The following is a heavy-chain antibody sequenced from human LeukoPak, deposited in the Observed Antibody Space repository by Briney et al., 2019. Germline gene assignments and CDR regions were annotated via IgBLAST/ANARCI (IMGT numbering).Heavy chain of an antibody. CDR1: GFTFSSYS. Sequence: GGSLRLSCAASGFTFSSYSMNWVRQAPGEGLEWVSSISSSSTYIYYADSVKGRFTISRDNAKNSVYLQMNSLRAEDTAVYYCARGLWDIVVVVAATSGDYWGQGTLVTVSS. CDR2: ISSSSTYI. V-gene: IGHV3-21*01. CDR3: ARGLWDIVVVVAATSGDY. J-gene: IGHJ4*02. D-gene: IGHD2-15*01.